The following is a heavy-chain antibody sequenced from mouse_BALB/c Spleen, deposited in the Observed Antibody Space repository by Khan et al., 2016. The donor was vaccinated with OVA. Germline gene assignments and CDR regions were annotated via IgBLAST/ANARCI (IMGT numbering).Heavy chain of an antibody. Sequence: QIQLVQSGPELKKPGETVKISCKASGYTFTNYGMNWVKQSPGKGLKWMGWINTYTGEPTYADDFKGRFAFSLETSATTAYLQINNLRNEDTATYVCARMDPYWYMDVWGAGTTVTVSS. CDR1: GYTFTNYG. CDR3: ARMDPYWYMDV. V-gene: IGHV9-3-1*01. J-gene: IGHJ1*01. CDR2: INTYTGEP.